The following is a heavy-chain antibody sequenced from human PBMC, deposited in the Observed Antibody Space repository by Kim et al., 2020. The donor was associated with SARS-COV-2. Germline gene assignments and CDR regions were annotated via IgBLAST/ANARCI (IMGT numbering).Heavy chain of an antibody. J-gene: IGHJ6*02. Sequence: GGSLRLSCAASGFSFSGYSMNWVRQAPGKGLEWVSSISSGSRYIYYADSVKGRFTISRDNAKNSLDLQMNNVRAEDTAVYYCARGTGWEVLPGYYNLDGWGQGTTVTVS. D-gene: IGHD2-15*01. V-gene: IGHV3-21*01. CDR1: GFSFSGYS. CDR2: ISSGSRYI. CDR3: ARGTGWEVLPGYYNLDG.